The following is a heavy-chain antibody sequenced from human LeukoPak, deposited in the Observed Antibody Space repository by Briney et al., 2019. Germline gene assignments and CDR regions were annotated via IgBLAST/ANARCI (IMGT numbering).Heavy chain of an antibody. D-gene: IGHD2-15*01. CDR1: GGTISSYA. Sequence: SVKVSCKASGGTISSYAISWVRQAPGQGLEWMGRIIPILGIANYAQKFQGRVTITADKSTSTAYMELSSLRSEDTAVYYCARVVVAAPDWFDPWGQGTLVTVSS. V-gene: IGHV1-69*04. CDR2: IIPILGIA. CDR3: ARVVVAAPDWFDP. J-gene: IGHJ5*02.